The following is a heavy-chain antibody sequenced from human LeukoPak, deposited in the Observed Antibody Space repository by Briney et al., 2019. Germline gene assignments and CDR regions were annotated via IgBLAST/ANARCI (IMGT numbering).Heavy chain of an antibody. J-gene: IGHJ4*02. CDR2: IRYDGSNK. D-gene: IGHD3-9*01. CDR1: GFTFSSYG. V-gene: IGHV3-30*02. CDR3: AKVILPYYDILTALEGFDY. Sequence: PGGSLRLSCAASGFTFSSYGMHWVRQAPGKGLEWVAFIRYDGSNKYYADSVKGRFTISRDNSKNTLYLQMNSLRAEDTAVYYCAKVILPYYDILTALEGFDYWGQGTLVTVSS.